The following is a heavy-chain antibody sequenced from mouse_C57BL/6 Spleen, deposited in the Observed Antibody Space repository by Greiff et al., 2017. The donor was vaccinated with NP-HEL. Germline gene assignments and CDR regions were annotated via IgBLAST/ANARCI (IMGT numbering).Heavy chain of an antibody. CDR3: ARRSNYVYFDY. J-gene: IGHJ2*01. D-gene: IGHD2-5*01. Sequence: DVQLQESGPGLVKPSQSLSLTCSVTGYSITSGYYWNWIRQFPGNKLEWMGYISYDGSNNYNPSLKNRISITRDTSKNQFFLKLNSVTTEDTATYYCARRSNYVYFDYWGQGTTLTVSS. CDR2: ISYDGSN. V-gene: IGHV3-6*01. CDR1: GYSITSGYY.